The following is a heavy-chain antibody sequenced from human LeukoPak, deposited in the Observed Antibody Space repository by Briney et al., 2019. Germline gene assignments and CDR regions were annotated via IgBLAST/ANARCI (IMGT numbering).Heavy chain of an antibody. D-gene: IGHD4-17*01. CDR2: MNPNSGNT. Sequence: GASVKVSCKASGYTFTSYDINWVRQATGQGLEWMGWMNPNSGNTGYAQKFQGRVTITRNTSISTAYMELSSLRSEDTAVYYCAKDLDYGDYVGPQVDDYWGQGTLVTVSS. V-gene: IGHV1-8*03. CDR1: GYTFTSYD. J-gene: IGHJ4*02. CDR3: AKDLDYGDYVGPQVDDY.